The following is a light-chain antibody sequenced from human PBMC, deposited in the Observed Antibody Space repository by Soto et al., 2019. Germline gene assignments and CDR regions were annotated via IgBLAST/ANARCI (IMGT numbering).Light chain of an antibody. CDR1: QGVSAY. J-gene: IGKJ4*01. V-gene: IGKV1-39*01. CDR2: AAS. CDR3: QQRSNGLT. Sequence: HMTESPGSRSITQGDSFPIAYRASQGVSAYLLWYQQTLGKAPKLLIYAASNLLSGVPSRFSGSGSGTDFILIISGLEPEDSAVYYCQQRSNGLTSAGRAKVDI.